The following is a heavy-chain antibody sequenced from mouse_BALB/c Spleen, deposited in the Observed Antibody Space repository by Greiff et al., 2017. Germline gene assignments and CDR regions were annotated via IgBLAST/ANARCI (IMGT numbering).Heavy chain of an antibody. Sequence: EVQLQESGTVLARPGASVKMSCKASGYSFTSYWMHWVKQRPGQGLEWIGAIYPGNSDTSYNQKFKGKAKLTAVTSASTAYMELSSLTNEDSAVYYCTSTIYYGNYFDYWGQGTTLTVSS. CDR1: GYSFTSYW. D-gene: IGHD2-1*01. CDR2: IYPGNSDT. V-gene: IGHV1-5*01. CDR3: TSTIYYGNYFDY. J-gene: IGHJ2*01.